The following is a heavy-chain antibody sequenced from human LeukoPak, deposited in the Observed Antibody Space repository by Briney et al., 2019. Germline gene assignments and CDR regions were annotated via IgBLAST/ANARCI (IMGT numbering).Heavy chain of an antibody. CDR2: IYPAASAT. CDR1: X. CDR3: ARQGYYYDSSGYDFDY. D-gene: IGHD3-22*01. V-gene: IGHV5-51*01. J-gene: IGHJ4*02. Sequence: XIGGGRXLPGKGLEGMGIIYPAASATRYSPSFQGQVTISADKSISTAYLQWSSLKASDTAMYYCARQGYYYDSSGYDFDYWGQGTLVTVSS.